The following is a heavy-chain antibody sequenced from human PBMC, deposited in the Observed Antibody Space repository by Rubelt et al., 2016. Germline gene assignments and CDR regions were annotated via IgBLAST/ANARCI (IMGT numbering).Heavy chain of an antibody. V-gene: IGHV4-4*07. CDR1: GASMSDFR. CDR2: AFSNGNT. J-gene: IGHJ4*02. CDR3: ARQRDNIAPRFNY. Sequence: QVQLQESGPGLVKPSETLSLTCTVFGASMSDFRVSWIRQSAAKGLERIGRAFSNGNTMYNPSLTRRVPISVNTSNDQFSLRLSSVTAADTAVYYCARQRDNIAPRFNYWGQGTLVTVSS. D-gene: IGHD6-13*01.